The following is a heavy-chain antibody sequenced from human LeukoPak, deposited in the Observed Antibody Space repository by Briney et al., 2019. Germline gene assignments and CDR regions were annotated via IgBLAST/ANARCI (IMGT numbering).Heavy chain of an antibody. CDR1: GFTFSSYW. V-gene: IGHV3-7*03. CDR2: IKQDGSEK. D-gene: IGHD1-26*01. Sequence: PGGSLRLSCAASGFTFSSYWMSWVRQAPGKGLEWVANIKQDGSEKYYVDSVKGRFTISRDNAKNSRYLQMNSLRAEDTAVYYCARYSGSYEVNYYYYYGMDVWGQGTTVTVSS. CDR3: ARYSGSYEVNYYYYYGMDV. J-gene: IGHJ6*02.